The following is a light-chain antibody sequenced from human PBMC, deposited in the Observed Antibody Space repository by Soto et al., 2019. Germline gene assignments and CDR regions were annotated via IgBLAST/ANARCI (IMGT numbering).Light chain of an antibody. CDR2: KAS. Sequence: DIQMTQSPSTLSASVGDRVTITCRASQDINIWLAWYQQKPGKAPKLLIYKASTLERGVPSRFIGSRSGTDFTLAISSLQPDYFATYYCQQYSSDSNTFGQGTRLDIK. J-gene: IGKJ2*01. CDR1: QDINIW. CDR3: QQYSSDSNT. V-gene: IGKV1-5*03.